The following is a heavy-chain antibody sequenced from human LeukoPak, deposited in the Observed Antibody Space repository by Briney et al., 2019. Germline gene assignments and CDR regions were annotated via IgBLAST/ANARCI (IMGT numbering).Heavy chain of an antibody. CDR1: GFTFSAYS. D-gene: IGHD3-10*01. J-gene: IGHJ6*04. Sequence: GGSLRLSCAASGFTFSAYSMSWVRQAPGKGLEWVANIKQDGSEKYYVGSVKGRFTISRDNAKNSLYLQMNSLRAEDTAVYYCARYLVRGPTLGVRYYYGMDVWGKGTTVTVSS. CDR2: IKQDGSEK. V-gene: IGHV3-7*01. CDR3: ARYLVRGPTLGVRYYYGMDV.